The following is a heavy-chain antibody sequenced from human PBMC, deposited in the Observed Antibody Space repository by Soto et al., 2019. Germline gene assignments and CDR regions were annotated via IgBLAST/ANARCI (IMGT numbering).Heavy chain of an antibody. V-gene: IGHV4-38-2*01. J-gene: IGHJ5*02. Sequence: PSETLSLTCAVSGYSISSGYYWGWIRQPPGXGLEWIGSIYHSGSTYYNPSLKSRVTISVDTSKNQFSLKLSSVTAADTAVYYCARVVLRFLEWPYNWFDPWGQGTLVTVSS. CDR3: ARVVLRFLEWPYNWFDP. CDR1: GYSISSGYY. CDR2: IYHSGST. D-gene: IGHD3-3*01.